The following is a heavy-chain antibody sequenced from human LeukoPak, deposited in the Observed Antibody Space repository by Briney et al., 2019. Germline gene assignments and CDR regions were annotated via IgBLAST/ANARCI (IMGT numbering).Heavy chain of an antibody. D-gene: IGHD6-6*01. V-gene: IGHV3-15*01. J-gene: IGHJ4*02. Sequence: GGSLRLSCAASGFTFSNAWMSWVRQAPGKGLEWVGRIKSKTDGGTTDYAAPVKGRFTISRDDSKNTLYLQMNSLRAEDTAVYYCARDRPMAARGPWYYWGQGTLVTVSS. CDR2: IKSKTDGGTT. CDR1: GFTFSNAW. CDR3: ARDRPMAARGPWYY.